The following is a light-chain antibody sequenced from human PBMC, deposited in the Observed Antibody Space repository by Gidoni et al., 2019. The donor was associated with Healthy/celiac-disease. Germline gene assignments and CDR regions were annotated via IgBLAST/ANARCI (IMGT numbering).Light chain of an antibody. CDR1: ALPKQY. Sequence: SSELTQPPSGSVSPGQTARITCSGDALPKQYAYWYQQKPGQAPVLVIYTASERPSGIPERFSGSSSGTTVTLTISGVQAEDEADYYCQSADSSGTYVVFGGGTKLTVL. CDR3: QSADSSGTYVV. CDR2: TAS. V-gene: IGLV3-25*03. J-gene: IGLJ2*01.